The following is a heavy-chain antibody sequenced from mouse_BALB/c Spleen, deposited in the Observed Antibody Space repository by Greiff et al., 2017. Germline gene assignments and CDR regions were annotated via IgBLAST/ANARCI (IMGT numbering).Heavy chain of an antibody. V-gene: IGHV7-3*02. CDR2: IRNKANGYTT. CDR3: ARDDDRRFDY. J-gene: IGHJ2*01. Sequence: EVKVVESGGGLVQPGGSLRLSCATSGFTFTDYYMSWVRQPPGKALEWLGFIRNKANGYTTAYSASVKGRFTISRDNSQSILYLQMNTLRAEDSATYYCARDDDRRFDYWGQGTTLTVSS. CDR1: GFTFTDYY. D-gene: IGHD2-14*01.